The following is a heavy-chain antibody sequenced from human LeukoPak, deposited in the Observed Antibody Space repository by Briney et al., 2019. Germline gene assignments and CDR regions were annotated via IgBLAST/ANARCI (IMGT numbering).Heavy chain of an antibody. Sequence: PGGSLRLSCAASGFTFSGYAMSWVRQAPGKGLEWVSAISGSGGSTYYADSVKGRFTISRDNSKNTLYLQMNSLRAEDTAVYYCAKSLLLWFGEDFDYWGQGTLVTVSS. V-gene: IGHV3-23*01. CDR2: ISGSGGST. D-gene: IGHD3-10*01. CDR1: GFTFSGYA. CDR3: AKSLLLWFGEDFDY. J-gene: IGHJ4*02.